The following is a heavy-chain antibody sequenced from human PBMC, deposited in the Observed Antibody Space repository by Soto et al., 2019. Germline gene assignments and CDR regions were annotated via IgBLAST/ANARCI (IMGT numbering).Heavy chain of an antibody. Sequence: QAQLVQSGAEVKKSGASVRVSCKASGYTLTNYGVTWVRQAPVQGLEWLGRVTPYKADTNSAQNLQGRVTMATDTSTHTAYLELRSLRSDYTAVYFCATDGPSTSGNLYAFDIWGQGTMVTVSA. CDR2: VTPYKADT. D-gene: IGHD5-12*01. CDR1: GYTLTNYG. J-gene: IGHJ3*02. CDR3: ATDGPSTSGNLYAFDI. V-gene: IGHV1-18*04.